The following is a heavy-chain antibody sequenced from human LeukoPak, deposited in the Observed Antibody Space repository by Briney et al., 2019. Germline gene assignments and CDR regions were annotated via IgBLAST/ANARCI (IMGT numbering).Heavy chain of an antibody. CDR2: ISSSSSYI. CDR3: ARERAQRYDPYNWFDP. J-gene: IGHJ5*02. V-gene: IGHV3-21*01. Sequence: PGGSLRLSCAASGFTLITYWMHWVRQTPGKGLVWVSSISSSSSYIYYADSVKGRFTISRDNAKNSLYLQMNSLRAEDTAVYYCARERAQRYDPYNWFDPWGQGTLVTVSS. CDR1: GFTLITYW. D-gene: IGHD5-12*01.